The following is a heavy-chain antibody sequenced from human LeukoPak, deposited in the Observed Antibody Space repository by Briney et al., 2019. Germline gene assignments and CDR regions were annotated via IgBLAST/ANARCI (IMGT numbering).Heavy chain of an antibody. V-gene: IGHV3-23*01. CDR2: ISGSGGST. J-gene: IGHJ4*02. CDR3: AKDSLPYYDILTGYYNTLDC. D-gene: IGHD3-9*01. CDR1: GFTFSSYA. Sequence: PGGSLRLSCAASGFTFSSYAMSWVRQAPGKGLEWVSAISGSGGSTYYADSVKGRFTISRDNSRNTLYLQMNSLRAEDTAVYYCAKDSLPYYDILTGYYNTLDCWGQGTLVTVSS.